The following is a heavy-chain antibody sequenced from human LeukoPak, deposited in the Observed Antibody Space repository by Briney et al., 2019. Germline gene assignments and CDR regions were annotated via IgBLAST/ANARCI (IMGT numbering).Heavy chain of an antibody. D-gene: IGHD2-2*02. Sequence: SETLSLTCAVYGGSFNNYYWSWIRQPPGKGLEWIGEINHSGSTNYNPSLKSRVTISVDTSKNQFSLKLSSVTAADTAVYYCARDSKATAAIRVSNWFDPWGQGTLVTVSS. V-gene: IGHV4-34*01. J-gene: IGHJ5*02. CDR1: GGSFNNYY. CDR2: INHSGST. CDR3: ARDSKATAAIRVSNWFDP.